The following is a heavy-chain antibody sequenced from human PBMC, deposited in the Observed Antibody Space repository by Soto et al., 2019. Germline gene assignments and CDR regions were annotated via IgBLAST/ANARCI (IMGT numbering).Heavy chain of an antibody. V-gene: IGHV4-61*08. CDR1: DGSFRGAEYY. CDR3: ARGPAYINGWRTFDL. Sequence: VLLQESGPRLLRPSETLSLTCTVSDGSFRGAEYYWSWIRQPLGKGPEWIGYTYYNGDTKYNPALRSRVTMSEDTSKNQFSLRLSSVTAADTAVYFCARGPAYINGWRTFDLWGRGILVTVSS. D-gene: IGHD6-19*01. J-gene: IGHJ4*02. CDR2: TYYNGDT.